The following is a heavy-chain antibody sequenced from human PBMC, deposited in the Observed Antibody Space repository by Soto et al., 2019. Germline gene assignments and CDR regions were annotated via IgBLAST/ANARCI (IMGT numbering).Heavy chain of an antibody. CDR3: ARDWTGYFDL. V-gene: IGHV3-30-3*01. CDR2: ISYDGSNK. CDR1: GFTFSSYA. J-gene: IGHJ2*01. D-gene: IGHD3-3*01. Sequence: ESGGGVVQPGRSLRLSCAASGFTFSSYAMHWVRQAPGKGLEWLAFISYDGSNKYYADSVKGRFTISRDNSKNTLYLQMNSLRAEDTAVYYCARDWTGYFDLWGRGTLVTVSS.